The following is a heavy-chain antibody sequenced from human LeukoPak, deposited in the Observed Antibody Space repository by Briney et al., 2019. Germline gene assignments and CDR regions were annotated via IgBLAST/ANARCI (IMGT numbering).Heavy chain of an antibody. J-gene: IGHJ6*03. D-gene: IGHD3-10*01. V-gene: IGHV4-59*01. CDR1: GGSLSSYY. CDR3: ARATYHSGAGSYIYYYMDV. Sequence: SETLSLTCTVSGGSLSSYYWSWIRQPPGKGLEWIGYIYYSGSTNYNPSLKSRVTISVDTSKNQFSLKLNSVIAADTAVYYCARATYHSGAGSYIYYYMDVWGKGTTVTVSS. CDR2: IYYSGST.